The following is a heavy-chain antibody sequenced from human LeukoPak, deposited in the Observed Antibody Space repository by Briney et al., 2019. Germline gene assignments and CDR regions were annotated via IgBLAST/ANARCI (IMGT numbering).Heavy chain of an antibody. CDR2: IYYSGST. CDR1: GGSISSYY. J-gene: IGHJ3*02. CDR3: ASPGGGAFDI. D-gene: IGHD3-10*01. V-gene: IGHV4-59*12. Sequence: SETLSLTCTVSGGSISSYYWTWIRQPPGKGLEWIGYIYYSGSTNYNPSLKSRVTISVDKSKNQFSLKLSSVTAADTAVYYCASPGGGAFDIWGQGTMVTVSS.